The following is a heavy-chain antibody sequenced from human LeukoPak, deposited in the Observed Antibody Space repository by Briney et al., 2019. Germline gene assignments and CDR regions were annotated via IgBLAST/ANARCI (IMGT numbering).Heavy chain of an antibody. Sequence: GASVKVSCKASGGTFSSYAISWVRQAPGQGLEWMGGIIPIFGTANYAQKFQGRVTITADESTSTAYMELSSLRSEDTAVYYCARDQVSFLYDSSDQVNLNWFDPWGQGTLVTVSS. CDR2: IIPIFGTA. CDR1: GGTFSSYA. V-gene: IGHV1-69*13. J-gene: IGHJ5*02. CDR3: ARDQVSFLYDSSDQVNLNWFDP. D-gene: IGHD3-22*01.